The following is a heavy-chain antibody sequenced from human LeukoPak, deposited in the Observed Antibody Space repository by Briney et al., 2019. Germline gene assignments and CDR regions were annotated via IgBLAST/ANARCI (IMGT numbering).Heavy chain of an antibody. V-gene: IGHV4-39*07. CDR3: AATPLTASSGRARPADY. D-gene: IGHD2-21*02. CDR1: GGSISSSSYY. J-gene: IGHJ4*02. CDR2: IYYSGST. Sequence: SETLSLTCTVSGGSISSSSYYWGWIRQPPGKGLEWIGSIYYSGSTYYNPSLKSRVTISVDTSKSQFSLKLSSVTAADTAVYYCAATPLTASSGRARPADYWGQGTLVTVSS.